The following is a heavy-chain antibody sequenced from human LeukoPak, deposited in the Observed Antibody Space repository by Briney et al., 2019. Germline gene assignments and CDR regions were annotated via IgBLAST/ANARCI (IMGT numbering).Heavy chain of an antibody. Sequence: GSLRLSCAASGFTFRSYGMHWVRQAPGKGLEYVSAISTNGGSTYYANSVKGRFTISRDNSKNTLYLQMGSLRAEDTAVYFCARSYQRYYFDYWGQGTLVTVSS. D-gene: IGHD1-14*01. V-gene: IGHV3-64*01. J-gene: IGHJ4*02. CDR1: GFTFRSYG. CDR2: ISTNGGST. CDR3: ARSYQRYYFDY.